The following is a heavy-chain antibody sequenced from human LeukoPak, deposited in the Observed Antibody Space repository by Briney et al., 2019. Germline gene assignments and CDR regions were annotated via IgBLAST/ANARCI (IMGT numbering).Heavy chain of an antibody. CDR3: ARVAVSGPTGWFDS. Sequence: GGSLRLSCAGSGFALKSYSLTWVRQAPGKGLEWVSSISSTSAYIHYADSVKGRFTISRDNVDNVVYLEMNSLGAEDTATYYCARVAVSGPTGWFDSWGQGTLVIVSS. V-gene: IGHV3-21*01. D-gene: IGHD2-8*02. CDR2: ISSTSAYI. CDR1: GFALKSYS. J-gene: IGHJ5*01.